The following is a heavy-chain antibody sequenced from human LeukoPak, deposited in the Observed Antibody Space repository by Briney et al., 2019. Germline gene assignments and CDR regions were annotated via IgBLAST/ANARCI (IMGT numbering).Heavy chain of an antibody. J-gene: IGHJ4*02. CDR2: FDPEDGGT. D-gene: IGHD6-13*01. CDR1: GYTLTELS. V-gene: IGHV1-24*01. Sequence: ASVKVSCKVSGYTLTELSMHWVRQAPGKGLEWMGGFDPEDGGTIYAQKFQGRVTMTEDTSTDTAYMELSSLRSEDTAVYYCATDARIAAAGTGLDYWGQGTLVTVSS. CDR3: ATDARIAAAGTGLDY.